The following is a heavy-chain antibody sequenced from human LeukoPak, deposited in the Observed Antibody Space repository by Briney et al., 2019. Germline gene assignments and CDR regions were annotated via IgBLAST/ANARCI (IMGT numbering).Heavy chain of an antibody. V-gene: IGHV1-2*02. Sequence: AASVKVSCKTSGYTFTGYYIQWVRQAPGQGLEWMGYINPDSGGTNYAQEFQGRVTMTRDTSISTAYMELNRLRSDDTAVYYCARGEMITFGGVIVISTFDIWGQGTMVTVS. J-gene: IGHJ3*02. CDR1: GYTFTGYY. CDR2: INPDSGGT. D-gene: IGHD3-16*02. CDR3: ARGEMITFGGVIVISTFDI.